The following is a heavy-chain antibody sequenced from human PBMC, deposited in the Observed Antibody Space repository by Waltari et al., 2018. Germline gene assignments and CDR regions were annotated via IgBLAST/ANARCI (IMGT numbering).Heavy chain of an antibody. Sequence: EVQLLESGGGLVQPGGSLRLSCSASGFPFSSYAMRWVRQAPGSGLEWVSAISGSGGSTYYADSVKGRFTISRDNSKNTLYLQMNSLRAEDTAVYYCAKDNIVVVPAAYYYYGMDVWGQGTTVTVSS. CDR1: GFPFSSYA. D-gene: IGHD2-2*01. CDR2: ISGSGGST. V-gene: IGHV3-23*01. CDR3: AKDNIVVVPAAYYYYGMDV. J-gene: IGHJ6*02.